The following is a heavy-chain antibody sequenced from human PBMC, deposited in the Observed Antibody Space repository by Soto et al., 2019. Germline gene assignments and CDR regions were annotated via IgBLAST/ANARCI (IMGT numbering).Heavy chain of an antibody. Sequence: SETLSLTCTVSGGSISSYYWSWIRQPPGKGLGWIGYIYYSGSTNYNPSLKSRVTISVDTSKNQFSLKLSSVTAADTAVYYCARRKYYYDSSGYSHKYYFDFWGQGTLVTVSS. J-gene: IGHJ4*02. D-gene: IGHD3-22*01. CDR2: IYYSGST. CDR1: GGSISSYY. V-gene: IGHV4-59*01. CDR3: ARRKYYYDSSGYSHKYYFDF.